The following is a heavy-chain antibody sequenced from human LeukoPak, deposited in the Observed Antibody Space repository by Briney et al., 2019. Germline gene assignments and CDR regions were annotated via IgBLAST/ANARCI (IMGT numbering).Heavy chain of an antibody. CDR3: ASGPPFLKYFEY. CDR1: GFTFSTYV. Sequence: GSLRLSCAASGFTFSTYVMNWFRQAPGKGLEWVSTISVGAEYIFYADSVKGRFTISRDDSNNALYLQMHSLRAEDTALHYCASGPPFLKYFEYWGQGTLVTVSS. D-gene: IGHD3-3*01. J-gene: IGHJ4*02. V-gene: IGHV3-23*01. CDR2: ISVGAEYI.